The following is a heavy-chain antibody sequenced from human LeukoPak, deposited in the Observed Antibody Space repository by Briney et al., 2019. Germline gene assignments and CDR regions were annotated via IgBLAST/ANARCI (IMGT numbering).Heavy chain of an antibody. V-gene: IGHV3-74*01. J-gene: IGHJ4*02. CDR2: VSSDGRNT. Sequence: GGSLRLSCAASGFTFSSYWMHWVRQAPGKGLVWVSRVSSDGRNTIYADSVKGRFTISRDNAMNTLYLQMNSLRAEDTAVYYCARGAATGPTLGFDYWGQGTLVTVSS. CDR1: GFTFSSYW. D-gene: IGHD6-13*01. CDR3: ARGAATGPTLGFDY.